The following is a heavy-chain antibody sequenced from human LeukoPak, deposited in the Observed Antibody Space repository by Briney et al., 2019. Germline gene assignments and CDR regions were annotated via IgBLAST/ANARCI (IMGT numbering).Heavy chain of an antibody. CDR3: AKDRSAPHMLWNAFDI. CDR2: ISTSSSYI. J-gene: IGHJ3*02. Sequence: GGSLRLSCAASGFTFSNYRLNWVRQAPGKGLEWVSSISTSSSYIYYAHSVKGRFTISRDNAKNSLYLQMNSLRAEDTAMYYCAKDRSAPHMLWNAFDIWGQGTMVTVSS. D-gene: IGHD2-8*01. CDR1: GFTFSNYR. V-gene: IGHV3-21*01.